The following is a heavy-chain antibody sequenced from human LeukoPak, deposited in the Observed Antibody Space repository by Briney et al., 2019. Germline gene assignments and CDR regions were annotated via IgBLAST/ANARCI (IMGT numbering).Heavy chain of an antibody. CDR1: GDSISSGGYS. D-gene: IGHD6-19*01. CDR3: AREGWQWLVRAFDY. CDR2: IYYGGST. Sequence: PSETLSLTCVVSGDSISSGGYSWNWIRQPPGKGLEWIGNIYYGGSTYYNPSLKSRVTISIDTSKNQFSLKLSSVTAADTAVYYCAREGWQWLVRAFDYWGQGTLVTVSS. V-gene: IGHV4-39*07. J-gene: IGHJ4*02.